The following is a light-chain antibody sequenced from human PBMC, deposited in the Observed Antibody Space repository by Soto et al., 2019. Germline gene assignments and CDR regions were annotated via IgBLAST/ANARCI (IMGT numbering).Light chain of an antibody. CDR1: SGHSNYA. CDR3: QTWGSGIVV. J-gene: IGLJ2*01. V-gene: IGLV4-69*01. CDR2: LNSDGSH. Sequence: QSVLTQLPSASASLGASVKLTCTLSSGHSNYAIAWHQQQSEKGPRYLMKLNSDGSHSKGDGIPDRFSGSSSGAERYLTISSLQSEDKADYYCQTWGSGIVVFGGGTKLTVL.